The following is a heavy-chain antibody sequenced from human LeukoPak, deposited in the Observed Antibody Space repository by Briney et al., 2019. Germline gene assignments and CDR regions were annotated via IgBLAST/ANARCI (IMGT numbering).Heavy chain of an antibody. D-gene: IGHD4-17*01. J-gene: IGHJ4*02. CDR2: ISSSATYI. CDR1: GFTFSSYT. CDR3: ATWDDYGDYVAFEY. Sequence: GGSLRLSCAGSGFTFSSYTMNWVRQAPGKGLEWVSSISSSATYIYYADSVRGRFTISRDDAKNSLFLHMNSLRAEDTAVYYCATWDDYGDYVAFEYWGQGTLVTASS. V-gene: IGHV3-21*01.